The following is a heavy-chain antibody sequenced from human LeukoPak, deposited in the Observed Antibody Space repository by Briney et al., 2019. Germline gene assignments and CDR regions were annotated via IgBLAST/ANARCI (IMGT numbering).Heavy chain of an antibody. CDR2: IYSGGST. Sequence: GGSLRLSCAASGFTVSSNYMSWVRQAPGKGLEWVSGIYSGGSTYYADSVKGRFTISRDNSKNTLYLQMNSLRAEDTAVYYCARGGDSSGYTAPFFDYWGQGTLVTVSS. CDR1: GFTVSSNY. J-gene: IGHJ4*02. CDR3: ARGGDSSGYTAPFFDY. D-gene: IGHD3-22*01. V-gene: IGHV3-53*01.